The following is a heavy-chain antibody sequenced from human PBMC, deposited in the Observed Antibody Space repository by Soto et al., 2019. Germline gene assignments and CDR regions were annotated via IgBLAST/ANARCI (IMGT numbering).Heavy chain of an antibody. CDR2: IYYSGST. V-gene: IGHV4-61*01. CDR3: AREEGCGGDCYSGFDY. Sequence: KTSETLSLTCTVSGGSVSSGSYYWSWIRQPPGKGLEWIGYIYYSGSTNYNPSLKSRVTISVDTSKNQFSLKLSSVTAADTAVYYCAREEGCGGDCYSGFDYWGQGTLVTVS. D-gene: IGHD2-21*02. J-gene: IGHJ4*02. CDR1: GGSVSSGSYY.